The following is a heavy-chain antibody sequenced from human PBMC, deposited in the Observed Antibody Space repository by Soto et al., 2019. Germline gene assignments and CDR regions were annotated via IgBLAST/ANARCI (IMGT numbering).Heavy chain of an antibody. CDR1: GGSVTSYY. CDR3: ARVEYSSSSGFDP. Sequence: SETLSLTCTVSGGSVTSYYWSWIRQPPGKGLECLGYIYYSGTSNYNPSLKSRVTMSADMSKNQFPLKLSSVIAADTAVYYCARVEYSSSSGFDPWGQGILVTVSS. J-gene: IGHJ5*02. CDR2: IYYSGTS. V-gene: IGHV4-59*02. D-gene: IGHD6-6*01.